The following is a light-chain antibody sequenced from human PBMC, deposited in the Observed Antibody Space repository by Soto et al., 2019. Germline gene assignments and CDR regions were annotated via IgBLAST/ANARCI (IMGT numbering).Light chain of an antibody. CDR1: SSDVGAYNY. CDR3: SSFASSNTWV. CDR2: EVT. V-gene: IGLV2-8*01. Sequence: QSVLTQPPSASGSPGQSVTISCTGTSSDVGAYNYVSWYQQHAGKAPKLVIYEVTKRPSGVPDRFSGSKSANTASRTVSGLQAEYGADYYCSSFASSNTWVFGGGTKLTVL. J-gene: IGLJ3*02.